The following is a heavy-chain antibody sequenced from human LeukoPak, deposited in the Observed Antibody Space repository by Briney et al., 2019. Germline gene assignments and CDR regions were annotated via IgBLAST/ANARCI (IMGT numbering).Heavy chain of an antibody. CDR3: ARETPRRGETRDGYR. D-gene: IGHD5-24*01. J-gene: IGHJ4*02. V-gene: IGHV3-7*01. CDR2: IKEDGSET. Sequence: GGSLRLSCAASGFTFKKYWMNWVRQVPGKGLECLANIKEDGSETYYADSVKGRFTISRDNPKNLLFLQINSLRVEDTAVYYCARETPRRGETRDGYRWGQGALVTVSS. CDR1: GFTFKKYW.